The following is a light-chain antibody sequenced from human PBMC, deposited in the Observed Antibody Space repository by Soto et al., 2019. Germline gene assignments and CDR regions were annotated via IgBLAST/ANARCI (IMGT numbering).Light chain of an antibody. J-gene: IGLJ1*01. CDR1: STDFVSYNR. Sequence: QSALTQPPSVSGSPGQSVTISCTGTSTDFVSYNRVSWYQQPPGTAPKLMIYEVSKRPSGVPDRFSGSKSGNTASLTISGLQAADEADYYCSLYTSENAYVFGTGNKV. CDR2: EVS. CDR3: SLYTSENAYV. V-gene: IGLV2-18*01.